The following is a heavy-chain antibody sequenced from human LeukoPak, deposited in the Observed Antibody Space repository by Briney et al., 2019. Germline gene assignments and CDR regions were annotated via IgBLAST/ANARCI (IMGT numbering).Heavy chain of an antibody. CDR3: ARVSVVVVTPAPYNWFDP. Sequence: GGSLRLSCAASGFTFSSYWMSWVRQAPGKGLEWVANIKQDGSEKYYVDSVKGRFTISRDNAKNSLYLQMNSLRAADTAVYYCARVSVVVVTPAPYNWFDPWGQGTLVTVSS. V-gene: IGHV3-7*01. D-gene: IGHD2-21*02. CDR1: GFTFSSYW. J-gene: IGHJ5*02. CDR2: IKQDGSEK.